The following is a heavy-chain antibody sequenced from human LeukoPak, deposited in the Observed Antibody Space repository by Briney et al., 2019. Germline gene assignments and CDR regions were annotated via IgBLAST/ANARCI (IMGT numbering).Heavy chain of an antibody. CDR2: ISAGSSNT. J-gene: IGHJ4*02. D-gene: IGHD1-26*01. V-gene: IGHV3-48*01. CDR1: GFIFDSYG. CDR3: ARSAVQANTPFYFDS. Sequence: GGSLRLSCSASGFIFDSYGMNWVRQAPGSGLQWVAYISAGSSNTFYADSVKGRFTISRDDADNFLHLQMNSLSAEDTAVYYCARSAVQANTPFYFDSWGQGALVTVSP.